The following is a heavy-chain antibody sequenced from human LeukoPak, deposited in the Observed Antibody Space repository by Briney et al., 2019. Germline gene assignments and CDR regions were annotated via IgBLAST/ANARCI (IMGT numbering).Heavy chain of an antibody. D-gene: IGHD2-2*01. V-gene: IGHV4-39*01. CDR3: ARHGCSSSICHFDY. CDR1: GGSISSSSYY. CDR2: IFYSGST. J-gene: IGHJ4*02. Sequence: PSETLSLTCTVSGGSISSSSYYWGWIRQPPGKGLEWIGSIFYSGSTSYNPSLKSRVTLSVDTSKNHFSLKLTSVTATDTAVYYCARHGCSSSICHFDYWGQGTLVTVSS.